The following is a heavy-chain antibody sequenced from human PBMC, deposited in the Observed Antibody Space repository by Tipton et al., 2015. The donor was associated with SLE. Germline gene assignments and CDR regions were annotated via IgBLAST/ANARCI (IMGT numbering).Heavy chain of an antibody. Sequence: LRLSCIVSGDSISSSTYYWGWIRQPPGKGLEWVGTVYYTGNTFYNPSVKSRVTISVDTSKNQFSLKLSSVTAADTAVYYCARDEYRYDTTGYHLLGHFDFWGQGTLVTVSS. D-gene: IGHD3-22*01. J-gene: IGHJ4*02. V-gene: IGHV4-39*07. CDR3: ARDEYRYDTTGYHLLGHFDF. CDR2: VYYTGNT. CDR1: GDSISSSTYY.